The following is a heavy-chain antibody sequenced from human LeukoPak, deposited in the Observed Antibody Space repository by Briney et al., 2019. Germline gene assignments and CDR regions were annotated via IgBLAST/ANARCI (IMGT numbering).Heavy chain of an antibody. D-gene: IGHD3-9*01. CDR1: GGSFSGYY. J-gene: IGHJ4*02. V-gene: IGHV4-59*12. CDR2: IYYSGST. Sequence: SETLSLTCAVYGGSFSGYYWSWIRQPPGKGLEWIGYIYYSGSTNYNPSLKSRVTISVDTSKNQFSLKLSSVTAADTAVYYCARGLRYFDWLSRGGYYFDYWGQGTLVTVSS. CDR3: ARGLRYFDWLSRGGYYFDY.